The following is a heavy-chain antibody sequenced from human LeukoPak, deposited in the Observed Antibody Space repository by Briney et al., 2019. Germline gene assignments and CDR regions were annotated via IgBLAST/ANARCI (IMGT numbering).Heavy chain of an antibody. V-gene: IGHV1-2*02. CDR1: GYTFTGYY. Sequence: GASVKVSCKASGYTFTGYYMHWVRQAPGQGFEWMGWINPNSGGTNYAQKFQGRVTMTRDTSISTAYMELSRLRSDDTAVYYCAREDSTVTSDYYYYYMDVCGKGTTVTISS. D-gene: IGHD4-17*01. CDR3: AREDSTVTSDYYYYYMDV. CDR2: INPNSGGT. J-gene: IGHJ6*03.